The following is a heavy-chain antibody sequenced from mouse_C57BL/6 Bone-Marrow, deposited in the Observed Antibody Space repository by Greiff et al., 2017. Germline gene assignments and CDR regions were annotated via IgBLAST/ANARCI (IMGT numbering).Heavy chain of an antibody. CDR3: ARDGYYPYAMDY. V-gene: IGHV1-19*01. CDR1: GYTFTDYY. D-gene: IGHD2-3*01. Sequence: VHVKQSGPVLVKPGASVKMSCKASGYTFTDYYMNWVKQSHGKSLEWIGVINPYNGGTSYNQKFKGKATLTVDKSSSTAYMELNSLTSEDSAVYYCARDGYYPYAMDYWGQGTSVTVSS. J-gene: IGHJ4*01. CDR2: INPYNGGT.